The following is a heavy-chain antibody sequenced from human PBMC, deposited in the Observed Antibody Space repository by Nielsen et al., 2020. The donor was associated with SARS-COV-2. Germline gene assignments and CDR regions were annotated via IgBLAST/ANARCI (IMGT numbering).Heavy chain of an antibody. CDR2: ISYDGSNK. J-gene: IGHJ4*02. Sequence: SLKISCAASGFTFSSYAMHWVRQAPGKGLEWVAVISYDGSNKYYADSVKGRFTISRDNSKNTLYLQMNSLRAEDTAVYYCARYGSGSPHFDYWGQGTLVTVSS. CDR1: GFTFSSYA. CDR3: ARYGSGSPHFDY. D-gene: IGHD3-10*01. V-gene: IGHV3-30-3*01.